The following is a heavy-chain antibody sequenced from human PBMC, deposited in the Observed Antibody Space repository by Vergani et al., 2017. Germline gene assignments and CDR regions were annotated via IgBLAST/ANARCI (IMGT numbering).Heavy chain of an antibody. CDR3: ARERGSGWYYFDY. V-gene: IGHV3-21*01. J-gene: IGHJ4*02. CDR2: ISSSSSYI. CDR1: GFTFSSYS. D-gene: IGHD6-19*01. Sequence: EVQLVESGGGLVKPGGSLRLSCAASGFTFSSYSMNWVRQAPGKGLEWVSSISSSSSYIYYADSVKGRFTISRDNAKNSLYLQMNSLRAEDTAVYYCARERGSGWYYFDYWGQGTLVTVSS.